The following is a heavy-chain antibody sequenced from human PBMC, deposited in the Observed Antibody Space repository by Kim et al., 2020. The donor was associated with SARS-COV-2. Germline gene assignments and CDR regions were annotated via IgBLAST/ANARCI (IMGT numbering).Heavy chain of an antibody. CDR1: GFTFSRNW. V-gene: IGHV3-74*01. D-gene: IGHD2-15*01. J-gene: IGHJ4*02. CDR3: AGGSGVAATAG. Sequence: GGSLRLSCAASGFTFSRNWMHWVRQVPGKGLVWVSRIISDGSTTNYADSAKGRFTISRDNAKNTVYLQMNSLRDEDTAVYYCAGGSGVAATAGWGQVTLVTVSS. CDR2: IISDGSTT.